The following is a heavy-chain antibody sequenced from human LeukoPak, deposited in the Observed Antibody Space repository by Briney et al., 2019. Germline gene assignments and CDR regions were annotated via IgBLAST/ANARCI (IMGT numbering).Heavy chain of an antibody. J-gene: IGHJ4*02. Sequence: ASVKVSCKASGYTFTGYYMHWVRQAPGQGLEWMGWINPNSGGTNYAQKFQGRVTMTRDTSISTAYMELSRLRSDDTAGYYCARAVVPAAMMSFDYWGQGTLVTVSS. CDR2: INPNSGGT. CDR1: GYTFTGYY. V-gene: IGHV1-2*02. CDR3: ARAVVPAAMMSFDY. D-gene: IGHD2-2*01.